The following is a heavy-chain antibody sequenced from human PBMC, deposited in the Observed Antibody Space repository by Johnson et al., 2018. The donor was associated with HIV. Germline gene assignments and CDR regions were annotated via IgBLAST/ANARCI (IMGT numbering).Heavy chain of an antibody. CDR1: GFTFEDYG. J-gene: IGHJ3*01. V-gene: IGHV3-20*04. Sequence: VQLVESGGGVVQPGRSLRLSCVVSGFTFEDYGMSWVRQVPGKGLEWVSVISGTGANTYYADSVKGRFTISIDNAKNSLYLQMNSLRAEDTALYYCATGENLKWELRFVDAFDLWGQGTMVTVSS. CDR3: ATGENLKWELRFVDAFDL. D-gene: IGHD1-26*01. CDR2: ISGTGANT.